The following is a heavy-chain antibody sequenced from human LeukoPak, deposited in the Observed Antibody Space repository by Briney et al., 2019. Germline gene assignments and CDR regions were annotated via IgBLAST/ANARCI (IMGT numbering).Heavy chain of an antibody. Sequence: PGGSLRLSCAASGFTFSSTSMSWVRQAPGKGLEWVGRIRSNSDGGTIDYAAPLKGRFTLSREDSKTTLYLQMNSLQTEDTAVYYCATDFYDSTWGQGTLVTVSS. CDR1: GFTFSSTS. J-gene: IGHJ5*02. CDR3: ATDFYDST. CDR2: IRSNSDGGTI. D-gene: IGHD3-22*01. V-gene: IGHV3-15*01.